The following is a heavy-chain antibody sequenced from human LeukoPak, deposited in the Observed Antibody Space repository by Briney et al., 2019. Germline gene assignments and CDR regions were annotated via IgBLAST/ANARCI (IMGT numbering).Heavy chain of an antibody. V-gene: IGHV1-2*02. CDR2: INSYSGGT. Sequence: ASVKVSCKASGYTFTDYYMHWVRQAPGQGLEWMGWINSYSGGTNYAQNFQGRVTMTRDTSISTGYMELRRLGSDDTAVYYCARIRGGNNYHFDYWGQGTLVTV. D-gene: IGHD1-26*01. J-gene: IGHJ4*02. CDR1: GYTFTDYY. CDR3: ARIRGGNNYHFDY.